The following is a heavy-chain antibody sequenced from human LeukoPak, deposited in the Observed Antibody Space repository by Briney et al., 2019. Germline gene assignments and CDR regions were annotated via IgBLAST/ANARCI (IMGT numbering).Heavy chain of an antibody. Sequence: SETLSLTCTVSGGSISSSTYYWGWIRQPPGKGLEWIGSIHHSGSIYNNPSLKSRVTISLATSKNQFSLRLSSVTAADTAVYYCARDLRYSTWYVYAYWGQGTLVTVSS. CDR3: ARDLRYSTWYVYAY. J-gene: IGHJ4*02. V-gene: IGHV4-39*07. CDR1: GGSISSSTYY. D-gene: IGHD6-13*01. CDR2: IHHSGSI.